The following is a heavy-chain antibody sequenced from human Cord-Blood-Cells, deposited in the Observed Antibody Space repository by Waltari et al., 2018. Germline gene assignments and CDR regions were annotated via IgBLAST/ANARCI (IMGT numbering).Heavy chain of an antibody. CDR2: ISGSGGST. CDR3: AKFGAPYSFDY. D-gene: IGHD3-10*01. CDR1: GFTFSSYA. J-gene: IGHJ4*02. Sequence: EVQLLESGGGLVQPGGSLRLSCAASGFTFSSYAMIWVRQAPGKGLEWVSAISGSGGSTDSADSVKGRFTISRDNSKNTLYLQMNSLRAEDTAVYYCAKFGAPYSFDYWGQGTLVTVSS. V-gene: IGHV3-23*01.